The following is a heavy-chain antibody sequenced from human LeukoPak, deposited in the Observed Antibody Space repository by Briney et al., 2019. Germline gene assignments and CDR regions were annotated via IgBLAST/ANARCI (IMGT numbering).Heavy chain of an antibody. D-gene: IGHD3-10*01. V-gene: IGHV4-34*01. CDR2: INHSGST. CDR3: ARGWFGGLLH. CDR1: GGSFSGYY. J-gene: IGHJ4*02. Sequence: SETLSLTCAVYGGSFSGYYWSWIRQPPGKGLEWIGEINHSGSTNYNPSLKSRVTISVDTSKNQFSLKLSSVTAADTAVYYCARGWFGGLLHWGQGTLVTVSS.